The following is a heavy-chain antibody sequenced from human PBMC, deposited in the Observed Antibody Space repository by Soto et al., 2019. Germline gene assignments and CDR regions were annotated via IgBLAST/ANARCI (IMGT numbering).Heavy chain of an antibody. J-gene: IGHJ4*02. CDR3: ARDLLRSRWYYFDY. V-gene: IGHV4-59*01. Sequence: ETLSLTGPVSGVSISSYYWSGIRQSPGKGLEWIGNIYYRGSTNYNPSLKSRVTISVDTSKNQFSLKLNSVTAADTAVYYCARDLLRSRWYYFDYWGQGTLVTVYS. CDR2: IYYRGST. CDR1: GVSISSYY. D-gene: IGHD6-13*01.